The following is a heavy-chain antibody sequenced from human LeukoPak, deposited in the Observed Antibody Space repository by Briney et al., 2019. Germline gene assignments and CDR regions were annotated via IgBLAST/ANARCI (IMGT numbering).Heavy chain of an antibody. CDR3: ASSNQIGGNSAVFGC. CDR2: IYSGGTT. CDR1: GFTFSSYE. Sequence: GGSLRLSCAASGFTFSSYEMNWVRQAPGKGLEWVSLIYSGGTTYYADSVKGRFTISRDNSKNTLYLQMNSLRAEDTAVYYCASSNQIGGNSAVFGCWGQGTLVTVSS. V-gene: IGHV3-53*01. J-gene: IGHJ4*02. D-gene: IGHD4-23*01.